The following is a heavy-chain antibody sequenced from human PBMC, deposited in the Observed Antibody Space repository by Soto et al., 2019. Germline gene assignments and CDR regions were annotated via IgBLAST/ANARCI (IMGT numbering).Heavy chain of an antibody. V-gene: IGHV1-18*01. J-gene: IGHJ5*02. Sequence: PSVKVSCKASGYTFTSYGFSWVRQAPGQGLEWMGWISAYNGNTNYAKKFQGRVTMTTDTSTSTAYMELRSLRSDDTAVYYCARAARYCWTSIFFAAFFWFGPWGQGTQVTVSS. CDR2: ISAYNGNT. CDR3: ARAARYCWTSIFFAAFFWFGP. D-gene: IGHD2-15*01. CDR1: GYTFTSYG.